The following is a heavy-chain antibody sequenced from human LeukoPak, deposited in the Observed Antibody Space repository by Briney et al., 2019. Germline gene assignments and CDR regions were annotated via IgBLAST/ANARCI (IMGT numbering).Heavy chain of an antibody. CDR3: AKDNYGGIFAS. J-gene: IGHJ4*02. D-gene: IGHD4-17*01. CDR1: GFTFSAYG. CDR2: ISDTVRDT. Sequence: GGSLRLSCAASGFTFSAYGMSWVRQAPGKGLEWVSHISDTVRDTWYANSVKGRFIISRDNSRDTVYLQMSRLRPEDTALYFCAKDNYGGIFASWGQGTLVTVSS. V-gene: IGHV3-23*01.